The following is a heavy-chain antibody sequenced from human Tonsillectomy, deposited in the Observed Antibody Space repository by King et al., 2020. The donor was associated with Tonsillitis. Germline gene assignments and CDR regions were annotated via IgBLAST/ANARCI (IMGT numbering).Heavy chain of an antibody. CDR1: GFTFSSYG. V-gene: IGHV3-30*02. Sequence: VQLVQSGGGVVQPGGSLRLSCAASGFTFSSYGMHWVRQAPGKGLEWVAFIRYDGSNKYYADSVKGRFTISRDNSKNTLYLQMNSLRAEDTAVYYCAKEDIVATITVYFDYWGQGTLVTVSS. D-gene: IGHD5-12*01. J-gene: IGHJ4*02. CDR3: AKEDIVATITVYFDY. CDR2: IRYDGSNK.